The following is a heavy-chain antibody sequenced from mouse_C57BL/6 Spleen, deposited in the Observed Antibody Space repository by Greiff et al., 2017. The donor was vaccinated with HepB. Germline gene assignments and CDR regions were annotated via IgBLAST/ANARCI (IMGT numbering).Heavy chain of an antibody. J-gene: IGHJ3*01. CDR1: GYTFTDYY. CDR2: IYPGSGNT. Sequence: QVQLQQSGAELVRPGASVKLSCKASGYTFTDYYINWVKQRPGQGLEWIARIYPGSGNTYYNEKFKGKATLTAEKSSSTAYMQLSSLTSEDSAVYFCARSGYYSNYEAWFAYWGQGTLVTVSA. V-gene: IGHV1-76*01. CDR3: ARSGYYSNYEAWFAY. D-gene: IGHD2-5*01.